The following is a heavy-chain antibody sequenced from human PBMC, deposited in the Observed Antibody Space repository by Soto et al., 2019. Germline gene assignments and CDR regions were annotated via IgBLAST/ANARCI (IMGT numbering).Heavy chain of an antibody. CDR2: IYYSGST. D-gene: IGHD3-10*01. CDR1: GGSISSYY. CDR3: ARGGPSPAYCGSGSSEYFDY. Sequence: KSSETLSLTCTVSGGSISSYYWSWIRQPPGKGLEWIGYIYYSGSTNYNPSLKSRVTISVDTSKNQFSLKLSSVTAADTAVYHCARGGPSPAYCGSGSSEYFDYWGQGTLVTVSS. J-gene: IGHJ4*02. V-gene: IGHV4-59*01.